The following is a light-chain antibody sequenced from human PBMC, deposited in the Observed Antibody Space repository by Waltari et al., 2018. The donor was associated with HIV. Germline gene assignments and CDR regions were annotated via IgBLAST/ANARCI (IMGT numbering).Light chain of an antibody. Sequence: QSALTQPASVSGSPGQSITISCTGTSSDVGSYNYVYWYQQHSGKALKLLIFDVRNRPSGVYIRVSGSNSGDTASLTISGLQTEDEAYYYCSSYTRTSTLVAFGGGTKVTVL. J-gene: IGLJ2*01. V-gene: IGLV2-14*01. CDR1: SSDVGSYNY. CDR3: SSYTRTSTLVA. CDR2: DVR.